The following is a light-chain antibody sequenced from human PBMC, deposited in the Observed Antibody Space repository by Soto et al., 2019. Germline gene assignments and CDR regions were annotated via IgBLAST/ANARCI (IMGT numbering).Light chain of an antibody. J-gene: IGLJ2*01. CDR3: AAWDDSLNGVV. V-gene: IGLV1-44*01. Sequence: QSVLTQPPSASGTPGQRVTLSCSGSSSNIGSNTVNWYQQLPGTAPKLLIYSNNQRPSGVPDRFSGSKSGTSGSLAISGLESEDEAEYYCAAWDDSLNGVVFGGGTKLTVL. CDR2: SNN. CDR1: SSNIGSNT.